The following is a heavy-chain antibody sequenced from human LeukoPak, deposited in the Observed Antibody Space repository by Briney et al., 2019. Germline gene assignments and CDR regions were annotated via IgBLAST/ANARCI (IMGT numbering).Heavy chain of an antibody. CDR2: MNPNSGTT. D-gene: IGHD3-10*01. CDR1: GYTFTSYD. CDR3: ARGRFGLLWFGELER. J-gene: IGHJ4*02. V-gene: IGHV1-8*03. Sequence: ASVKVSCKASGYTFTSYDINWVRQATGQGLEWLGWMNPNSGTTGYAQKFQGRVTIIADESTSTAYMELSSLRSEDTAVYYCARGRFGLLWFGELERWGQGTLVTVSS.